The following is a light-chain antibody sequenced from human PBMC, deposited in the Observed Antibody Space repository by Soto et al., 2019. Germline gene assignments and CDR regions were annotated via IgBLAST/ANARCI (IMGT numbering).Light chain of an antibody. Sequence: TQSPATLSVSPGERATLSCRASQSVNSNLAWYQHKPGQAPRLLIYGASNRATGTPDRFSGSGSGTDFTLTISRLEPEDFAVYYCQQYGSSGTFGQGTKVDIK. V-gene: IGKV3-20*01. J-gene: IGKJ1*01. CDR2: GAS. CDR1: QSVNSN. CDR3: QQYGSSGT.